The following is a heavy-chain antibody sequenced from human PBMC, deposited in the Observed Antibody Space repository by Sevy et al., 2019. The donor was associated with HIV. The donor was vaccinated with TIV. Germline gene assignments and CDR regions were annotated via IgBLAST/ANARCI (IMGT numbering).Heavy chain of an antibody. CDR2: ISSDGSYR. CDR1: GFTFGTYD. Sequence: GGSLRLSCAASGFTFGTYDMHWVRQAPGKGLEWVAIISSDGSYRYYADSVRGRFNMSRDNSKNTMYLQISGLLIEGTAVNYCAKNRPPGGSLFSRHGMDVWGRGTTITVSS. CDR3: AKNRPPGGSLFSRHGMDV. V-gene: IGHV3-30*18. J-gene: IGHJ6*02. D-gene: IGHD3-16*01.